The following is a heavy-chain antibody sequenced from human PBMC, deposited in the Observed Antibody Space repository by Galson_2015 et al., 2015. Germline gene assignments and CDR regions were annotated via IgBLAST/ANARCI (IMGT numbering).Heavy chain of an antibody. D-gene: IGHD5-12*01. Sequence: SLRLSCAASGFTFSNAWMSWVRQAPGKGLEWVGRIKSNTDGGSSDYAAPVKGRLTISRDDSKNTLYLHMNSMKTEDTAVYYCTTDNPPGGYSGYDSVGDAFDIWGQGTTVTVSS. CDR2: IKSNTDGGSS. V-gene: IGHV3-15*01. J-gene: IGHJ3*02. CDR1: GFTFSNAW. CDR3: TTDNPPGGYSGYDSVGDAFDI.